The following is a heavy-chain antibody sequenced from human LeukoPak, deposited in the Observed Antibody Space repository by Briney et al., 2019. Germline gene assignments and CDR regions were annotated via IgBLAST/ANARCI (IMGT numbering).Heavy chain of an antibody. Sequence: SVKVSCKASGGTFSSYAISWVRQAPGQGLEWMGGIIPIFGTANYAQKFQGRVAITADESTSTAYMELSSLRSDDTAVYYCARDAYCGGDCFSPFFWFDPWGQGTLVTVSS. D-gene: IGHD2-21*02. V-gene: IGHV1-69*13. CDR2: IIPIFGTA. J-gene: IGHJ5*02. CDR1: GGTFSSYA. CDR3: ARDAYCGGDCFSPFFWFDP.